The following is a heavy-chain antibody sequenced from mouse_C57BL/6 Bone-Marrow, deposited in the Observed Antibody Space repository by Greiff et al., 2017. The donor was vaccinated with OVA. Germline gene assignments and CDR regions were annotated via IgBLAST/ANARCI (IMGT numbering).Heavy chain of an antibody. J-gene: IGHJ3*01. Sequence: VQLQQSGAELARPGASVKLSCKASGYTFTSYGISWVKQRTGQGLEGIGEIYPRSGNTSYNEKFKGKATLTADKSSSTAYMELRRLTAEDSAVYFCGGLPFAYWGQGTLGTVSA. D-gene: IGHD2-2*01. CDR2: IYPRSGNT. V-gene: IGHV1-81*01. CDR3: GGLPFAY. CDR1: GYTFTSYG.